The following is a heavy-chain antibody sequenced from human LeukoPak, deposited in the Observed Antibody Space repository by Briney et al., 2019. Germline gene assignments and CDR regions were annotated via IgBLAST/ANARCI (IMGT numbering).Heavy chain of an antibody. V-gene: IGHV3-21*01. CDR2: ISSSSSYI. CDR3: ARDFDIVVVPAAKH. J-gene: IGHJ4*02. D-gene: IGHD2-2*01. Sequence: GGSLRLSCAASGFTFSSYSMNWVRQAPGKGLEWVSSISSSSSYIYYADSVKGRFTDYRDNAKNSLYLQMNSLRAEDTAVYYCARDFDIVVVPAAKHWGQGTLVTVSS. CDR1: GFTFSSYS.